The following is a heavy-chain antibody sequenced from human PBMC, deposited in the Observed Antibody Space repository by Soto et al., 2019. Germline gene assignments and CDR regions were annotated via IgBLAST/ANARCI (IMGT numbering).Heavy chain of an antibody. Sequence: QVQLQESGPGLVKPSETLSLTCTVSGGSVSSGSYYWSWIRQPPGKGLEWTGYIYYSGSTNYNPSLKSRVTISLDTSKNQFSLKLSSVTAADTAVYYCASSGSYIGYWGQGTLVTVSS. V-gene: IGHV4-61*01. CDR1: GGSVSSGSYY. J-gene: IGHJ4*02. CDR2: IYYSGST. D-gene: IGHD1-26*01. CDR3: ASSGSYIGY.